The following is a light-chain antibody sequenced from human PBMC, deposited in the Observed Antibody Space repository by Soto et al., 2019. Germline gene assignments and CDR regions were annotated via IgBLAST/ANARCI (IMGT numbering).Light chain of an antibody. V-gene: IGKV1-39*01. CDR2: GAS. J-gene: IGKJ4*01. CDR3: QQCFSTPLLT. CDR1: QSISTF. Sequence: DIQMPQAPSSLSASVGDRVTSTCRASQSISTFLKWYQQKPGKAPKLMIYGASNLESGVPSTFSGSGSWTDFTLTISSLTPEDFATYYCQQCFSTPLLTFGGGTKVEIK.